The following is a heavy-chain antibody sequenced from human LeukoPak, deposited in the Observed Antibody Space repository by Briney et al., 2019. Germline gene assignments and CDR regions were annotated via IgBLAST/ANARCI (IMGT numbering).Heavy chain of an antibody. CDR3: ASLPAALDYYYYYYMDV. D-gene: IGHD2-2*01. Sequence: SETLSLTCTVSGGSISSSSYYWGWIRQPPGKGLEWIGSIYYSGSTYYNPSLNSRATISVDTSKNQFSLKLSSVTAADTAVYYCASLPAALDYYYYYYMDVWGKGTTVTVSS. CDR2: IYYSGST. CDR1: GGSISSSSYY. J-gene: IGHJ6*03. V-gene: IGHV4-39*07.